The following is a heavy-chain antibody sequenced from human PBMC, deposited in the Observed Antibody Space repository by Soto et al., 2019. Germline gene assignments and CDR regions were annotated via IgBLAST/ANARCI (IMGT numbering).Heavy chain of an antibody. J-gene: IGHJ4*02. CDR3: AGWYSSSWTLSFDY. D-gene: IGHD6-13*01. V-gene: IGHV4-59*01. CDR2: IYYSGST. CDR1: GGSISSYY. Sequence: PSETLSLTCTVSGGSISSYYWSWIRQPPGKGLEWIGYIYYSGSTNYNPSLKSRVTISVDTSKNQFSLKLSSVPAADTAVYYCAGWYSSSWTLSFDYWGQGTLVTVSS.